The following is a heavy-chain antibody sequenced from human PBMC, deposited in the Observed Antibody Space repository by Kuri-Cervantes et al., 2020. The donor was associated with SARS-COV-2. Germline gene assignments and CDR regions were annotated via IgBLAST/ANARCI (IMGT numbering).Heavy chain of an antibody. CDR2: INPNSGGT. CDR3: ARDRVVLMVYAILGTWFDP. V-gene: IGHV1-2*02. J-gene: IGHJ5*02. D-gene: IGHD2-8*01. Sequence: ASVKVSCKASGGTFSSYAISWVRQAPGQGLEWMGWINPNSGGTNYAQKFQGRVTMTRDTSISTAYMELSRLRSDDTAVYYCARDRVVLMVYAILGTWFDPCGQGTLVTVSS. CDR1: GGTFSSYA.